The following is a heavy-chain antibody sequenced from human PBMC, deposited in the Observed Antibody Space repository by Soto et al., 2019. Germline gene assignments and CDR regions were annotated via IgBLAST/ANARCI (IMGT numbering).Heavy chain of an antibody. CDR2: ITGSGSST. Sequence: GGSLRLSCAASGFTFRRYDMNWVRQAPGKGLEWVSFITGSGSSTYNAESVNGRFTISGDNSKNTLFLQMNSLRAEDTALYYCARNWGIFDYWGQGTLVTVSS. V-gene: IGHV3-23*01. J-gene: IGHJ4*02. D-gene: IGHD7-27*01. CDR3: ARNWGIFDY. CDR1: GFTFRRYD.